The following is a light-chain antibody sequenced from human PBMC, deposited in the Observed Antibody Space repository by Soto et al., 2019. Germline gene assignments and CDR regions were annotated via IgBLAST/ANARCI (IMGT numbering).Light chain of an antibody. J-gene: IGKJ1*01. CDR3: QQYGTSPWT. Sequence: EIVLTQSPGTLSLFVGERATLSCRATQSVSSNYLAWYQQKPGQAPRLLIYIASRRATGIPDRFSGSGSGTDFTLTISRLEPEDFAVYYCQQYGTSPWTFGQGTKVEIK. CDR2: IAS. V-gene: IGKV3-20*01. CDR1: QSVSSNY.